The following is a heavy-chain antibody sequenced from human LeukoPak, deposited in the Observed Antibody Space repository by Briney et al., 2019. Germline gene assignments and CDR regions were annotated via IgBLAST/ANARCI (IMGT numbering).Heavy chain of an antibody. CDR3: AREGDYYDSSGYYSPFDY. V-gene: IGHV4-4*02. CDR1: GGSISSINW. Sequence: SGTLSLTCTVSGGSISSINWWSWVRQPPGKGLEWIGEIYHSGSTNYNPSLKSRVTISVDKSKNQFSLKLSSVSAADTAVYYCAREGDYYDSSGYYSPFDYWGQGTLVTVSS. CDR2: IYHSGST. J-gene: IGHJ4*02. D-gene: IGHD3-22*01.